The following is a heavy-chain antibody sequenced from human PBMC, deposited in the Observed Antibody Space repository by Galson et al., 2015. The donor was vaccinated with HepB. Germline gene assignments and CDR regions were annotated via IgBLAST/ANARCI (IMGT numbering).Heavy chain of an antibody. CDR3: VRLIRGGNTYGYPDY. Sequence: SVRLSCAASGFTFSDYYMSWIRQAPGKGLEWVSYISSSANTVSSADSVKGRFTPSRDNAKDSLNLQMNNLRAEDTAVYYCVRLIRGGNTYGYPDYWGQGTLVTVSS. V-gene: IGHV3-11*01. D-gene: IGHD5-18*01. CDR2: ISSSANTV. J-gene: IGHJ4*02. CDR1: GFTFSDYY.